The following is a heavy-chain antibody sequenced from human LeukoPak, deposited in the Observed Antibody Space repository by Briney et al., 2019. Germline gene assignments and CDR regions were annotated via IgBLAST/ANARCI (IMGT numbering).Heavy chain of an antibody. Sequence: PGGSLRLSCAASGLTFRLYGMHWVRQAPGKGLEWVAVILNDGSNQYYADSVKGRFTVSKDNSKNTVFLQVNSLRADDTAVYYCARDGVNWGIDLRGQGTLVIVSS. J-gene: IGHJ5*02. CDR3: ARDGVNWGIDL. V-gene: IGHV3-33*01. CDR2: ILNDGSNQ. D-gene: IGHD7-27*01. CDR1: GLTFRLYG.